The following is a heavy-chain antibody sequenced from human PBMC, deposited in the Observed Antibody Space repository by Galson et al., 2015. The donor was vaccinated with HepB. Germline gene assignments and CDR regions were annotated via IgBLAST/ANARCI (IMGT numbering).Heavy chain of an antibody. CDR2: IDPSFGDT. Sequence: SVKVSCKASGYTFTDYYVHWVRQAPGQGLEWVGWIDPSFGDTKYAQKFQGKVTMTRDTSINTVYMEVSGLRSDDTAVYYCARQYHVTLSYYYALDVWGQGTTVTASS. D-gene: IGHD2-2*01. CDR1: GYTFTDYY. V-gene: IGHV1-2*02. CDR3: ARQYHVTLSYYYALDV. J-gene: IGHJ6*02.